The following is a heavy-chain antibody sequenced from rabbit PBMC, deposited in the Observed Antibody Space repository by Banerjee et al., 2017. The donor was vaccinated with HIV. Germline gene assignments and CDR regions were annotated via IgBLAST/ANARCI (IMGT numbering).Heavy chain of an antibody. CDR1: GLDFSSSYW. D-gene: IGHD6-1*01. V-gene: IGHV1S45*01. Sequence: QEQLEESGGDLVKPEGSLTLTCTASGLDFSSSYWICWVRQAPGKGLEWIACIYTGSSGSTYYASWAKGRFTISKTSSTTVTLQMTSLTAADTATYFCARDLTYGYAGYAYATGYFNLWGQGTLVTVS. CDR2: IYTGSSGST. J-gene: IGHJ4*01. CDR3: ARDLTYGYAGYAYATGYFNL.